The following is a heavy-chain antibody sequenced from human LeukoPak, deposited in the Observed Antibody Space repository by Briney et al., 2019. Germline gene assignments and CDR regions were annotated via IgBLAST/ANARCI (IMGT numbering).Heavy chain of an antibody. CDR1: GASVSSASY. CDR3: ARNENSGWGYFDY. V-gene: IGHV4-61*01. CDR2: IYNGVNT. Sequence: SETLSLTCTVSGASVSSASYWTWIRQPPGKGVEWIAHIYNGVNTNYNPSLKSRVTISVDTSKNQFSLRLNSVTAADTAVYYCARNENSGWGYFDYWGQGTLVTVSS. D-gene: IGHD5-12*01. J-gene: IGHJ4*02.